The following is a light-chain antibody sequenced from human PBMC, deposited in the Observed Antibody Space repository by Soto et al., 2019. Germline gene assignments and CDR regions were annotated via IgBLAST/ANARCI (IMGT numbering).Light chain of an antibody. J-gene: IGLJ2*01. CDR3: TSYTTSSIVA. CDR1: SSDIGAYNY. Sequence: QSVLTQPASVSGSPGQSITISCTGTSSDIGAYNYVSWYQQHPGKAPKLLIYEVTNRPSGVSNRFSGSKSGNTASLTISGLQAEDEADYYCTSYTTSSIVAFGGGTKLTVL. V-gene: IGLV2-14*01. CDR2: EVT.